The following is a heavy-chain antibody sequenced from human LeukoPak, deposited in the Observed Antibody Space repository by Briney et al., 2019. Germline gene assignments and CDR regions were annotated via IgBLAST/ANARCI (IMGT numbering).Heavy chain of an antibody. CDR2: ISGSGGST. D-gene: IGHD3-3*01. Sequence: PGGSLRLSCAASGFTFSSYAMSWVRQAPGKGLEWVSAISGSGGSTYYADSVKGRFTISRDNSKNTLYLQMNSLRAEDTAVYYCANSIFGVVIPFDIWGQGTMVTVSS. V-gene: IGHV3-23*01. J-gene: IGHJ3*02. CDR1: GFTFSSYA. CDR3: ANSIFGVVIPFDI.